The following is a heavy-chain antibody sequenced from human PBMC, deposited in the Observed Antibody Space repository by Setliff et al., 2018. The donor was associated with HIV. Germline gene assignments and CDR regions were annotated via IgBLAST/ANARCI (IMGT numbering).Heavy chain of an antibody. CDR3: ARESPDGLDY. J-gene: IGHJ4*02. V-gene: IGHV4-34*01. CDR1: GGSFSGYY. D-gene: IGHD2-8*01. Sequence: PSETLSLTCAVYGGSFSGYYWSWIRQPPGKGLEWIGRIAKTGSTNYNPSLKSRLTISMDTSKNQFSLKVNSVTAADTAMYFCARESPDGLDYWGQGTLVTVSS. CDR2: IAKTGST.